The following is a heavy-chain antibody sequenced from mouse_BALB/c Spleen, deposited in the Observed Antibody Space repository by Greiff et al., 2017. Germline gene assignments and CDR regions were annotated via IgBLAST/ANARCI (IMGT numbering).Heavy chain of an antibody. CDR3: ARPITTVVDWYFDV. Sequence: EVQVVESGGGLVQPGGSRKLSCAASGFTFSSFGMHWVRQAPEKGLEWVAYISSGSSTIYYADTVKGRFTISRDNPKNTLFLKMTSLRSEDTAMYYCARPITTVVDWYFDVWGAGTTVTVSS. V-gene: IGHV5-17*02. J-gene: IGHJ1*01. CDR2: ISSGSSTI. CDR1: GFTFSSFG. D-gene: IGHD1-1*01.